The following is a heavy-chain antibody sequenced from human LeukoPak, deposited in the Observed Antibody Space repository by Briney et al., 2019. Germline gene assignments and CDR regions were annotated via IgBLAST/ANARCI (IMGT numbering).Heavy chain of an antibody. CDR2: IRSSSRTI. Sequence: GGSLRLSCAASGFTFSSYSMNWVRQAPGKGLEWVSYIRSSSRTIYYADSVKGRFTISRDNAKNSLFLQMNSLRAEDTAVYYCARDGAVTNGRYFDYWGQGTLVTVSS. CDR1: GFTFSSYS. D-gene: IGHD4-17*01. V-gene: IGHV3-48*01. J-gene: IGHJ4*02. CDR3: ARDGAVTNGRYFDY.